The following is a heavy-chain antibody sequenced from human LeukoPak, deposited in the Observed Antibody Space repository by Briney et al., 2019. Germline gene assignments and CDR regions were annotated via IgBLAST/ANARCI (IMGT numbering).Heavy chain of an antibody. CDR1: GFTFSSFS. J-gene: IGHJ4*02. D-gene: IGHD3-9*01. CDR3: ARDFYEILTGYAFDY. V-gene: IGHV3-21*01. Sequence: AGGSLRLSCAASGFTFSSFSINWVRQAPGKGLEWVSSISRTSSYIYYADSVKGRFTISRDNAKNSLYLQMNSLRAEDTAVYYCARDFYEILTGYAFDYWGQGTLVTVSS. CDR2: ISRTSSYI.